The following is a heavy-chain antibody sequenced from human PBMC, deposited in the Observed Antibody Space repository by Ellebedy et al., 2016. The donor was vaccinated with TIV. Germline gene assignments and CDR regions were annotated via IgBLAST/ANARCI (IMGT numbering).Heavy chain of an antibody. CDR2: ISKSDTT. Sequence: GESLKISCAASGFTFSLYSMNWVRQAPGKGLEWISYISKSDTTYYADSVRGRFTISRDNAKKSVYLQMNSLRLEDTALYYCARDAMIWIFDSWGQGTLVTVSS. D-gene: IGHD3-22*01. CDR1: GFTFSLYS. CDR3: ARDAMIWIFDS. J-gene: IGHJ4*02. V-gene: IGHV3-48*01.